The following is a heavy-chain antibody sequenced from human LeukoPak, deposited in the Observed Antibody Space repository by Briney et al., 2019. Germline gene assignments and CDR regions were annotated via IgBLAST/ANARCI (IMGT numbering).Heavy chain of an antibody. CDR1: GFTFSNYA. CDR3: ARDRSGDYYFDY. J-gene: IGHJ4*02. V-gene: IGHV3-23*01. Sequence: GGSLRLSCAASGFTFSNYAVNWVRQAPGKGLEWVSTIRVNGDSTFYADSVKGRFTISRDNSKNTLYLQVNSLRVEDTAVYYCARDRSGDYYFDYWGQGTLVTVSS. D-gene: IGHD4-17*01. CDR2: IRVNGDST.